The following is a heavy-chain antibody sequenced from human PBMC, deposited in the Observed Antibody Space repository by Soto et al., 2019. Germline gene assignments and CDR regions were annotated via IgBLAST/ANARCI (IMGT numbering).Heavy chain of an antibody. CDR3: ARRYSSAFDI. J-gene: IGHJ3*02. Sequence: SETLSLTCTVSGGSISSYYWSWIRQPPGKGLEWIGYIYYSGSTNYNPSLKSGVTISVDTSKNQFSLKLSSVTAADTAVYYCARRYSSAFDIWGQGTMVTVSS. V-gene: IGHV4-59*08. CDR1: GGSISSYY. D-gene: IGHD6-13*01. CDR2: IYYSGST.